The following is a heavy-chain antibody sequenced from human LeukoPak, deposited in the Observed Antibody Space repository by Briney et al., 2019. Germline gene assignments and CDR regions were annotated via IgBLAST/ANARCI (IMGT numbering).Heavy chain of an antibody. V-gene: IGHV3-7*01. J-gene: IGHJ4*02. CDR2: IKQDGSEK. CDR3: ARVQGSSGPGIFEY. CDR1: GFTVSSNY. D-gene: IGHD6-19*01. Sequence: GGSLRLSCAASGFTVSSNYMSWVRQAPGKGLEWVANIKQDGSEKFYVDSVKGRFTISRDNAKKSLYLQMNSLRVEDTAVYYCARVQGSSGPGIFEYWGQGTLVTVSS.